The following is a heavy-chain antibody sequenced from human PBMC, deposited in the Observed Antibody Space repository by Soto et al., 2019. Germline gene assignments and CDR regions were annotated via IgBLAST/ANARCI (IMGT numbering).Heavy chain of an antibody. J-gene: IGHJ4*02. CDR3: ARGDVVRWLASYYFDY. D-gene: IGHD5-12*01. CDR1: GGSFSGYY. V-gene: IGHV4-34*01. Sequence: PSETLSLTCAVYGGSFSGYYWSWIRQPPGKGLEWIGEINHSGSTNYNPSLKSRVTISVDTSKNQFSLKLSSVTAADTAVYYCARGDVVRWLASYYFDYWGQGTLVNVYS. CDR2: INHSGST.